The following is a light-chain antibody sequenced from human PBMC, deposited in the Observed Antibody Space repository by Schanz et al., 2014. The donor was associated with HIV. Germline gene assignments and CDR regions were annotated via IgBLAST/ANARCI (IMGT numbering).Light chain of an antibody. J-gene: IGLJ2*01. CDR1: SGSITSAY. V-gene: IGLV6-57*04. CDR2: ESD. Sequence: NFMLTQPHSVSESPGKTVTISCTRSSGSITSAYVQWYQHRPGSVPITLIYESDQRHSGVPDRFSGSIDSSSNSATLSISGLETEDEADYYCQSYDITNPGIFGGGTKLTVL. CDR3: QSYDITNPGI.